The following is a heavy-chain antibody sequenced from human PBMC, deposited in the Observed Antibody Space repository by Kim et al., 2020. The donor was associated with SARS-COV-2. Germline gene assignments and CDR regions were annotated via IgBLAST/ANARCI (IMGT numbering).Heavy chain of an antibody. CDR3: AKGVLLNPHSSGWCCGDY. CDR2: ISGDGGST. D-gene: IGHD6-19*01. J-gene: IGHJ4*02. V-gene: IGHV3-43*02. CDR1: GFTFDDYA. Sequence: GGSLRLSCAASGFTFDDYAMHWVRQAPGKGLEWVSLISGDGGSTYYADSVKGRFTISRDNSKNSLYLQMNSLRTEDTALYYCAKGVLLNPHSSGWCCGDYWGQGTLVTVSS.